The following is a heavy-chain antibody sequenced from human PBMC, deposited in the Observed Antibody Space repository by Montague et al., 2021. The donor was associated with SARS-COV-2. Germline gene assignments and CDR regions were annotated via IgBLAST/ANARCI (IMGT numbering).Heavy chain of an antibody. CDR2: INWNSDRK. CDR1: GFTFHDYA. D-gene: IGHD5-12*01. CDR3: AKDTSSWIRELPDY. V-gene: IGHV3-9*01. J-gene: IGHJ4*02. Sequence: SLRLSCAASGFTFHDYAMHWVRQTPGKGLEWVSGINWNSDRKDYADSVKGRFTISRDNAKNVLYLQMNSLRREDTAWYYCAKDTSSWIRELPDYWGQGTLVTVSS.